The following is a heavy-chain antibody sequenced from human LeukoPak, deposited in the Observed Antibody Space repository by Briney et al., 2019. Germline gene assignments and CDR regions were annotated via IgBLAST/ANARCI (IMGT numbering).Heavy chain of an antibody. Sequence: ASVKVSCKVSGYTLTELSMHWVRQAPGKGLEWMGGFDPEDGETIYAQKFQGRVTMTEDTSTDAAYMELSSLRSEDTAVYYCATGSSALGYCSGGSCYSYYYYGMDVWGQGTTVTVSS. D-gene: IGHD2-15*01. CDR2: FDPEDGET. V-gene: IGHV1-24*01. CDR3: ATGSSALGYCSGGSCYSYYYYGMDV. CDR1: GYTLTELS. J-gene: IGHJ6*02.